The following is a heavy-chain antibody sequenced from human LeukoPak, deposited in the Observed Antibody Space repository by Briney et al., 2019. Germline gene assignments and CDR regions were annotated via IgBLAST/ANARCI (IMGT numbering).Heavy chain of an antibody. D-gene: IGHD3-22*01. CDR3: ARHGYYFDSPSDY. CDR2: IYYSGRT. J-gene: IGHJ4*02. Sequence: TSETLSLTCTVSGGSISTSSYYWGWIRQPPGKGLEWIGTIYYSGRTYYNPSLKSRATISVDTSKNQFSLKLSSVTAADTAMYYCARHGYYFDSPSDYWGQGTLVTVSS. CDR1: GGSISTSSYY. V-gene: IGHV4-39*01.